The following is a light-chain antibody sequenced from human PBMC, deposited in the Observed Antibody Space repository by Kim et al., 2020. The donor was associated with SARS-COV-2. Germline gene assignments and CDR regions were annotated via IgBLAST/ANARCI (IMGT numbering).Light chain of an antibody. Sequence: DIQMTHSPPFLSASLRDRVTITCRASQSISSSLNWYQQKPGKPPQLLIYGASSLQSGVPSRFSGSGSGTDFTLTISSLQPEDIETYYGQQNDKTPYTFGQGTKLEI. V-gene: IGKV1-39*01. J-gene: IGKJ2*01. CDR2: GAS. CDR1: QSISSS. CDR3: QQNDKTPYT.